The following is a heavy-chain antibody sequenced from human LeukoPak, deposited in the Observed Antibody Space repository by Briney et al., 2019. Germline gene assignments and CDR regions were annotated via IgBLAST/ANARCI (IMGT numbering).Heavy chain of an antibody. CDR3: ANGFTEGAFDI. CDR2: ISSGSSYT. Sequence: GGSLRLSCAASVFTFSSYSMNWVRQAPGKGLEWVSSISSGSSYTYYADSVKGRFTISRDNAKHSLYLQMNSLRAEDTAVYYCANGFTEGAFDIWGQGTMVTVSS. CDR1: VFTFSSYS. D-gene: IGHD1-14*01. J-gene: IGHJ3*02. V-gene: IGHV3-21*01.